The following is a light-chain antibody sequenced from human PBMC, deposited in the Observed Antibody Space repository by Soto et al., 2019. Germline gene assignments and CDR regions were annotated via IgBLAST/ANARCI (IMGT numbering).Light chain of an antibody. CDR1: SSKIGAGDD. CDR3: QSCESRLSGYV. V-gene: IGLV1-40*01. J-gene: IGLJ1*01. Sequence: QSVLTQPPSVSAAPGQRVTISCTGGSSKIGAGDDLHWYQQLPGAATNLLIYGNSNRPSGVPVRFSGSKFGTSAGLAITGLQAEDEADYYCQSCESRLSGYVFGTGTKVTV. CDR2: GNS.